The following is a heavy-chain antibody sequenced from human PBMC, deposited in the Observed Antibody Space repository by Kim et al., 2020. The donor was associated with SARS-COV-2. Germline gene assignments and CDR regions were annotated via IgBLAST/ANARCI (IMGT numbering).Heavy chain of an antibody. V-gene: IGHV4-34*01. D-gene: IGHD3-22*01. CDR3: ARWGRAYYYDSSGYYYDY. Sequence: KRRVTISVDTSKNQFSLRLSSVTAADTAVYYCARWGRAYYYDSSGYYYDYWGQGTLVTVSS. J-gene: IGHJ4*02.